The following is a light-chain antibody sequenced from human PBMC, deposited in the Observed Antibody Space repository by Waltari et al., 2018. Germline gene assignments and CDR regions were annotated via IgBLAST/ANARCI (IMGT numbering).Light chain of an antibody. CDR3: QHYVRLPVT. CDR1: QSVSRV. CDR2: GAS. V-gene: IGKV3-20*01. J-gene: IGKJ1*01. Sequence: CRASQSVSRVLAWYQQKPGQAPRLLIYGASNRATGIPDRLSGSGSGTDFSLTISRLEPEDFAVYYCQHYVRLPVTFGQGTKVEIK.